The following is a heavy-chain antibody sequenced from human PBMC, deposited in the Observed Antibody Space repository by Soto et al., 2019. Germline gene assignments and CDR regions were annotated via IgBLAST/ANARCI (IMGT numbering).Heavy chain of an antibody. J-gene: IGHJ3*02. CDR1: AGSITNYY. CDR3: ARNYATTAGGAFDT. CDR2: IYHSGSS. V-gene: IGHV4-59*01. Sequence: SETLSLTCTVSAGSITNYYWNWIRQSPGKGLEWIGYIYHSGSSNYNPSLKSRVTMSVDTSGDQFSLNLRAVTAADTAVYYCARNYATTAGGAFDTWGHATMVTV. D-gene: IGHD1-26*01.